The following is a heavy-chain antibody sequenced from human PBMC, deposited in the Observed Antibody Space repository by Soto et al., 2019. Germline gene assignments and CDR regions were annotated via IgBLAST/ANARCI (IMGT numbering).Heavy chain of an antibody. V-gene: IGHV4-4*02. J-gene: IGHJ3*02. D-gene: IGHD3-22*01. Sequence: ASETLSLTCAVSGGPITSSNWWSWVRQPPGKGLEWIGEIYHSGSTNYNPSLKSRVTISVDKSKNQFSLKLSSVTAADTAVYYCARDWAYYYDSSGYPGAFDIWGQGTMVT. CDR1: GGPITSSNW. CDR2: IYHSGST. CDR3: ARDWAYYYDSSGYPGAFDI.